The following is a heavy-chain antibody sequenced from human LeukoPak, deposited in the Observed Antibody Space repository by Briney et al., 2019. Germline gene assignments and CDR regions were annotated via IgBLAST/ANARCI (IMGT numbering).Heavy chain of an antibody. CDR3: ARETGFAFDI. CDR1: GFTFSSYE. CDR2: ISSSGSTI. J-gene: IGHJ3*02. Sequence: PGGSLRLSCAASGFTFSSYEMNWVRQAPGKGLEWFSNISSSGSTINYADSVKGRFTISRDNAKNALYLQMNSLRAEDTAVYYCARETGFAFDIWGQGTMVTVSS. V-gene: IGHV3-48*03.